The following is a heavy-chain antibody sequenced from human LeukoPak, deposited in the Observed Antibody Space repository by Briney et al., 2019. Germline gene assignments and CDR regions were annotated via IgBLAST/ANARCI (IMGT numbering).Heavy chain of an antibody. CDR2: VYISGST. Sequence: SETLSLTCTVSGGSLTSGSYYWSWIRQPAGKGLECIGRVYISGSTNYNPSLAGRATISIDTSKNQFSLKLSSVTAADTAVYYCAGPSGSASDTEYFQNWGQGTLVTVSS. D-gene: IGHD6-13*01. V-gene: IGHV4-61*02. CDR3: AGPSGSASDTEYFQN. J-gene: IGHJ1*01. CDR1: GGSLTSGSYY.